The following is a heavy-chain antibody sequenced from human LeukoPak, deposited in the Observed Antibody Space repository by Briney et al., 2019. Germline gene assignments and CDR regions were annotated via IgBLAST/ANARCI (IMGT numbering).Heavy chain of an antibody. V-gene: IGHV3-23*01. J-gene: IGHJ6*03. CDR1: GFTFSTYG. D-gene: IGHD2-15*01. Sequence: GGTLRLSCAASGFTFSTYGMGWVRQAPGKGLEWVSSINDNGGTSTWYADSVKGHFTISRDNSKNTVYLQMNSLSAEDTAVYYCAKNGDRGAYCSGGTCYPYYYYYMDVWGKGTTVTISS. CDR3: AKNGDRGAYCSGGTCYPYYYYYMDV. CDR2: INDNGGTST.